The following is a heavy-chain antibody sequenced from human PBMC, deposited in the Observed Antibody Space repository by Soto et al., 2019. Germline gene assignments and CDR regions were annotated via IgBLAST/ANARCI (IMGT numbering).Heavy chain of an antibody. Sequence: PSETLSLTCAVSGYSISSGYYWGWIRQPPGQGLEWTGSIYHSGSTYYNPSLKSRVTISVDTSKNQFSLKLSSVTAADTAVYYCARDVAVAGRPGSLNYWGQGTLVTVSS. V-gene: IGHV4-38-2*02. CDR3: ARDVAVAGRPGSLNY. D-gene: IGHD6-19*01. J-gene: IGHJ4*02. CDR1: GYSISSGYY. CDR2: IYHSGST.